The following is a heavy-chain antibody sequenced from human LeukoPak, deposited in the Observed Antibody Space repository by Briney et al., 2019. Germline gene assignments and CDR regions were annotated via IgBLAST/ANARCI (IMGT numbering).Heavy chain of an antibody. J-gene: IGHJ5*02. CDR2: INAGNGNT. CDR1: GYTFTSYA. Sequence: ASVKVPCKASGYTFTSYAMHWVRQAPGQRLEWMGWINAGNGNTKYSQKFQGRVTITRDTSASTAYMELSSLRSEDTAVYYCARPITMVRGVPGSWFDPWGQGTLVTVSS. CDR3: ARPITMVRGVPGSWFDP. D-gene: IGHD3-10*01. V-gene: IGHV1-3*01.